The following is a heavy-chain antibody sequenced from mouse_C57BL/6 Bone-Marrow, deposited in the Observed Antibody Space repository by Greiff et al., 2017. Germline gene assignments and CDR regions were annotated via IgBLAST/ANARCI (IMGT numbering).Heavy chain of an antibody. J-gene: IGHJ2*01. CDR3: TRSTTVVALDY. CDR2: IDPETGGT. Sequence: QVQLKESGAELVRPGASVTLSCKASGYTFTDYEMHWVKQTPVHGLEWIGAIDPETGGTAYNQKFKGKAILTADKSSSTAYMELRSLTSEDSAVYYCTRSTTVVALDYWGLGTTLTVSS. CDR1: GYTFTDYE. D-gene: IGHD1-1*01. V-gene: IGHV1-15*01.